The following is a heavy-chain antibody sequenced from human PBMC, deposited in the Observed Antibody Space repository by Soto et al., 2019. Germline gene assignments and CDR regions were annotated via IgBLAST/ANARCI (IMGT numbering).Heavy chain of an antibody. Sequence: SETLSLTCAVYGGSFSGYYWSWIRQPPGKELEWIGEINHSGSTNYNPSLKSRVTISVDTSKNQFSLRLSSVTAADTAVYYCARLGSRDGYKKPHPFDYWGQGTLVTVSS. V-gene: IGHV4-34*01. CDR1: GGSFSGYY. CDR3: ARLGSRDGYKKPHPFDY. J-gene: IGHJ4*02. CDR2: INHSGST. D-gene: IGHD3-10*01.